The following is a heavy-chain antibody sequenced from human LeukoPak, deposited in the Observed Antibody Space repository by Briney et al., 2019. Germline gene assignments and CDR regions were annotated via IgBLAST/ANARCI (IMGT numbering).Heavy chain of an antibody. CDR2: LTASGGST. J-gene: IGHJ4*02. V-gene: IGHV3-23*01. CDR1: GFTLSSYA. Sequence: AGVSLRLSCAASGFTLSSYAMSWVRQAPGKGLEWVSSLTASGGSTYYADSVKGRFTISRDNSKNTLYLQMNSLRAEDTAVYYCATIVVVTAIGDYWGQGTLVTVSS. D-gene: IGHD2-21*02. CDR3: ATIVVVTAIGDY.